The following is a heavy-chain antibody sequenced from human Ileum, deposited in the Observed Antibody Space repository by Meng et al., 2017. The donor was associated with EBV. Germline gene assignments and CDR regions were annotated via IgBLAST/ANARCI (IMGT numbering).Heavy chain of an antibody. Sequence: QVQLQESGPGLVKPSETLSLTCSVSGGSVSSGGNYWSWIRQPPGKGLEWIGYIYNRGSTNYNPSLKSRVTISVDTSKNQFSLKLSSVTAADTAVYYCARDGYSSGSDWGQGTLVTVSS. CDR3: ARDGYSSGSD. CDR2: IYNRGST. V-gene: IGHV4-61*08. D-gene: IGHD6-19*01. J-gene: IGHJ4*02. CDR1: GGSVSSGGNY.